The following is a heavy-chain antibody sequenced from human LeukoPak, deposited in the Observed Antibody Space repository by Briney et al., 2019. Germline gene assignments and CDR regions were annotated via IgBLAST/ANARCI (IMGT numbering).Heavy chain of an antibody. CDR3: VRRYSGSLGTFDI. CDR1: GYTFTNYW. V-gene: IGHV5-51*01. Sequence: GESLKISCKGSGYTFTNYWIGWVRQMPGKGLEWMGLIYVGDSDTRYSPSFQGQVTISADKSITTAYLQWSSLKASDTAIYYCVRRYSGSLGTFDIWGQGTMVTVSS. D-gene: IGHD1-26*01. J-gene: IGHJ3*02. CDR2: IYVGDSDT.